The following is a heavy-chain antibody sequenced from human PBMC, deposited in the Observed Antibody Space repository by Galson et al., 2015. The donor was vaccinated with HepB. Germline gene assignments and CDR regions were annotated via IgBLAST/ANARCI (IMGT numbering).Heavy chain of an antibody. J-gene: IGHJ6*02. CDR2: IYYSGST. Sequence: SETLSLTCTVSGGSISSYYWSWIRQPPGKGLEWIGYIYYSGSTNYNPSLKSRVTISVDTSKNQFSLKLSSVTAADTAVYYCARDSVQLWPTAGPNGYYYGMDVWGQGTTVTVSS. CDR3: ARDSVQLWPTAGPNGYYYGMDV. CDR1: GGSISSYY. V-gene: IGHV4-59*01. D-gene: IGHD5-18*01.